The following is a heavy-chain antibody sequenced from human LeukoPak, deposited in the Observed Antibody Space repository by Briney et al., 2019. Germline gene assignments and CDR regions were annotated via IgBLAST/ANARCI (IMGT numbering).Heavy chain of an antibody. D-gene: IGHD5-18*01. CDR1: GFTFDDYA. Sequence: PGGSLRLSCAASGFTFDDYAMHWVRQAPGKGLEWVSGISWNSGSIGYADSVKGRFTISRDNAKNSLYLQMNSLRAEDMALYYCAKDLKRGYSYGDDAFDIWGQGTMVTVSS. CDR3: AKDLKRGYSYGDDAFDI. CDR2: ISWNSGSI. V-gene: IGHV3-9*03. J-gene: IGHJ3*02.